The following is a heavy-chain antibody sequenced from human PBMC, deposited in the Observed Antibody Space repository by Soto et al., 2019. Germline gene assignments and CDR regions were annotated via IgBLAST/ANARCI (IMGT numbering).Heavy chain of an antibody. CDR3: ARLGGYCSGGSCYGY. V-gene: IGHV3-30*03. Sequence: GGSLRLSCAASGFTFSSYGMHWVRQAPGKGLEWVAVISYDGSNKYYADSVKGRFTISRDNSKNTLYLQMNSLRAEDTAVYYCARLGGYCSGGSCYGYWGQGTLVTVSS. J-gene: IGHJ4*02. CDR1: GFTFSSYG. D-gene: IGHD2-15*01. CDR2: ISYDGSNK.